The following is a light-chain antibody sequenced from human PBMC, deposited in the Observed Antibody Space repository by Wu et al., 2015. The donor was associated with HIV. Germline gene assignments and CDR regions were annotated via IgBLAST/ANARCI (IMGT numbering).Light chain of an antibody. CDR2: GAS. J-gene: IGKJ2*01. CDR1: QSVSSTS. Sequence: EIVMTQSPATLSVSPGERATLSCRASQSVSSTSLAWYQQKSGQAPKLLIYGASNRATGIPDRFSGGGSGTDFTLTIGRLEPEDFAVYYCQHYGTSPPYTFGQGTKLEIK. CDR3: QHYGTSPPYT. V-gene: IGKV3-20*01.